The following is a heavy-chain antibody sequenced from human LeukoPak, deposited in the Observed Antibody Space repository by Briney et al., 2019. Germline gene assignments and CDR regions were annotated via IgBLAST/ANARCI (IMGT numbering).Heavy chain of an antibody. Sequence: PGGSLRLSCATSGFTFTDYGLHWVRQAPGKGLEWVAVIWYDGSKKFYGESLEGRFTTSRDDSKNTVYLEMSSLRVEDTAVYYCARESGGDYYMDFWGKGTTVIVSS. V-gene: IGHV3-33*01. CDR1: GFTFTDYG. J-gene: IGHJ6*03. CDR2: IWYDGSKK. D-gene: IGHD3-10*01. CDR3: ARESGGDYYMDF.